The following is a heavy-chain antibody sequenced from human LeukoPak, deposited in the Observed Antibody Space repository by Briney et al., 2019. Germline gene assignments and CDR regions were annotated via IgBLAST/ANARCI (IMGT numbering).Heavy chain of an antibody. CDR2: IYYSGST. D-gene: IGHD6-13*01. Sequence: SETLSLTCVVYGGSFRGYYWSWIRQPPGKGLEWIGYIYYSGSTNYNPSLKSRVTISEDTSKNQFSLKLSSVTAADTAVYYCARDLRRYSSSWSFDYWGQGTLVTVSS. CDR1: GGSFRGYY. J-gene: IGHJ4*02. V-gene: IGHV4-59*01. CDR3: ARDLRRYSSSWSFDY.